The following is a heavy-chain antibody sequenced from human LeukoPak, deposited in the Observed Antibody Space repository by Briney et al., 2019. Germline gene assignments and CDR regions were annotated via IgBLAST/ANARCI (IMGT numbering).Heavy chain of an antibody. Sequence: GGSLRLSCSASGFTFSSNVMEWVRQAPGKGLEYVSGISSNGGTTYYADSVKGRFTISRDNSMNTLYLQMSSLRPEDTAVYFCVKDLPGVVIFGAFDIWGQGTMVTVSS. CDR1: GFTFSSNV. V-gene: IGHV3-64D*09. CDR2: ISSNGGTT. D-gene: IGHD3-10*02. CDR3: VKDLPGVVIFGAFDI. J-gene: IGHJ3*02.